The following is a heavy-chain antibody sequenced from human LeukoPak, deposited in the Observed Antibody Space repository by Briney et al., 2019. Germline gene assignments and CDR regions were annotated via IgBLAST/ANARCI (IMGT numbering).Heavy chain of an antibody. CDR3: ASTLKRDY. CDR2: IKQDGSET. J-gene: IGHJ4*02. D-gene: IGHD4/OR15-4a*01. CDR1: GFSFSNYW. V-gene: IGHV3-7*01. Sequence: GGSLRLSCAASGFSFSNYWMSWVRQAPGKGLGWVANIKQDGSETYYGDSVKGRFTISRDNAKNSLYLQMNSLRAEDTAVYYCASTLKRDYWGQGTLVTVSS.